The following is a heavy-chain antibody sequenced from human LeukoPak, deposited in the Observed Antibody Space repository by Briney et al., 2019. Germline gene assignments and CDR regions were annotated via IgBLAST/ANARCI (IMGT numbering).Heavy chain of an antibody. J-gene: IGHJ4*02. D-gene: IGHD1-26*01. CDR2: ISYDGSNK. CDR3: AKARGYYFDY. CDR1: GFTFSTYA. V-gene: IGHV3-30-3*01. Sequence: PGRSLRLSCAASGFTFSTYAMHWVRQAPGKGLEWVAVISYDGSNKYYADSVKGRFTISRDNSKNTLYLQMNSLRTEDTAVYYCAKARGYYFDYWGQRTLVTVS.